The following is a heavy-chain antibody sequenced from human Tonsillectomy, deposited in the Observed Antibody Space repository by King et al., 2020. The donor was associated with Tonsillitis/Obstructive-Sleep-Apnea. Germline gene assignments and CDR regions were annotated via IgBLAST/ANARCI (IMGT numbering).Heavy chain of an antibody. D-gene: IGHD3-16*01. CDR2: IKRNVDCGTT. J-gene: IGHJ6*03. V-gene: IGHV3-15*01. CDR1: GFTLSDTW. CDR3: PTDWGRHYTDV. Sequence: EVQLVESGGGLVKPGGSLRLSCAASGFTLSDTWMGWARQAPGGGLEWGGRIKRNVDCGTTEYAAPVKGRFTISTDDSKNTLYLQMNSLRTEDTAVYYCPTDWGRHYTDVWGKGTTVTVSS.